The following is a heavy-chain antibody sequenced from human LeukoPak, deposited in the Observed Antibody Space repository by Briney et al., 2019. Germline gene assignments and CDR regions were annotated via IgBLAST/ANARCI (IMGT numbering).Heavy chain of an antibody. Sequence: SETLSLTCSVSGGSLDPYCWSWIRQPPGKGLEWIGYFFYSGSTNYNPSFNSRVIISIDTSKNQFSLKLSSVTAADTAVYFCARGMAVAYDYNWFDPWGQGTLVTVSS. CDR3: ARGMAVAYDYNWFDP. CDR2: FFYSGST. D-gene: IGHD5-12*01. V-gene: IGHV4-59*12. J-gene: IGHJ5*02. CDR1: GGSLDPYC.